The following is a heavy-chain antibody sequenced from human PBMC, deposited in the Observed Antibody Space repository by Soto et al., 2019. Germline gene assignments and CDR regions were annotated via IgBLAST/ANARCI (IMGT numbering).Heavy chain of an antibody. CDR3: ARRNYYDSSGEDAFDI. J-gene: IGHJ3*02. CDR2: IIPIFGTA. CDR1: GGTFSSYA. V-gene: IGHV1-69*05. Sequence: QVQLVQSGAEVKKPGSSVKVSCKASGGTFSSYAISWVRQAPGQGLEWMGGIIPIFGTANYAQKFQGRVTITXVELTXXAYMELSSLRSEDTAVYYCARRNYYDSSGEDAFDIWGQGTMVTVSS. D-gene: IGHD3-22*01.